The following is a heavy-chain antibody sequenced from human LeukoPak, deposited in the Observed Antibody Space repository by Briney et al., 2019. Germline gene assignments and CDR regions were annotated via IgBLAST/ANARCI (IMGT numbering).Heavy chain of an antibody. CDR2: ISSSSSYT. D-gene: IGHD3-10*01. V-gene: IGHV3-11*05. Sequence: PGGSLRLSCAASGFTFSDYYMSWIRQAPGKGLEWVSYISSSSSYTNYADSVKGRFTISRDNSKNTLYLQMNSLRAEDTAIYYCSKDRTTSGGAEGYWGQGTLVTVSA. J-gene: IGHJ4*02. CDR3: SKDRTTSGGAEGY. CDR1: GFTFSDYY.